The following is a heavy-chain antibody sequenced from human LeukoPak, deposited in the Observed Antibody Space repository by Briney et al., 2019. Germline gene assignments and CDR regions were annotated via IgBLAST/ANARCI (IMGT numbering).Heavy chain of an antibody. Sequence: SETLSLTCTVSGGSISSGGYYWSWIRQHPGKGLEWIGYIYYSGSTYYNPPLKSRVTISVDTSKNQFSLKLSSVTAADTAVYYCARALYYDSSGYHTDFDYWGQGTLVTVSS. CDR2: IYYSGST. J-gene: IGHJ4*02. CDR3: ARALYYDSSGYHTDFDY. V-gene: IGHV4-31*03. D-gene: IGHD3-22*01. CDR1: GGSISSGGYY.